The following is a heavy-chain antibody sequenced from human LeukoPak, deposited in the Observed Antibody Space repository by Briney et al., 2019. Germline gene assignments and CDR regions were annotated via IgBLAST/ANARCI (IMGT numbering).Heavy chain of an antibody. CDR3: ARGDQAPWNDGDGVLY. CDR1: GYTFTSYY. Sequence: GASVKVSCKASGYTFTSYYMHWVRQAPGHGLEWMGIINSSGGSTSYAQKFQGRATMTRDTPTSTVYMELSSLRSEDTAVYYCARGDQAPWNDGDGVLYWGQGTLVTVSS. D-gene: IGHD1-1*01. J-gene: IGHJ4*02. CDR2: INSSGGST. V-gene: IGHV1-46*01.